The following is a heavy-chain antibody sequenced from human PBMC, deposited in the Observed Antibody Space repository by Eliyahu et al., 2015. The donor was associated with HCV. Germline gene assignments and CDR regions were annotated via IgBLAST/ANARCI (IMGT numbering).Heavy chain of an antibody. J-gene: IGHJ6*02. CDR1: GGTFSSYA. CDR2: IIPIFGTA. V-gene: IGHV1-69*06. D-gene: IGHD6-13*01. CDR3: ARGRNSQQLGPYYYGMDV. Sequence: QVQLVQSGAEVKKPGSSVKVSCKVSGGTFSSYAISWVRQAPGQGLEWMGGIIPIFGTANYAQKFQGRVTITADKSTSTAYMELSSLRSEDTAVYYCARGRNSQQLGPYYYGMDVWGQGTTVTVSS.